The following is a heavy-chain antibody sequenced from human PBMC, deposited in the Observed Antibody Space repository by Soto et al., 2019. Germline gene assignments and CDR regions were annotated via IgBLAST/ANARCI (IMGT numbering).Heavy chain of an antibody. J-gene: IGHJ4*02. CDR2: IRCDGSEK. Sequence: QVQLVQSGGGVVQPGRSLRLSCAASGFSFSGYGMHWVRQAPGKGLEWVAVIRCDGSEKYYADSVKGRFTISRDNSKNTLFLQMNSLRVEDTAVYYCAREECLAYWGQGTLVTVSS. D-gene: IGHD3-3*01. V-gene: IGHV3-33*01. CDR1: GFSFSGYG. CDR3: AREECLAY.